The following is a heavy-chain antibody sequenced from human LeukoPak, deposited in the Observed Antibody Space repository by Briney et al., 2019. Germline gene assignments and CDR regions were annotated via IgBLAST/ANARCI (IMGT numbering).Heavy chain of an antibody. J-gene: IGHJ4*02. Sequence: GSLRLSCAASGFTFSSNWMHSVRHAPGEGLVWVSRINSDGSTTNYADSVKGRFTISRDNAKNTLYLQMSSLRAEDTAMYYCAFRYCSGGTCYPWLDYWGQGTLVTVSS. V-gene: IGHV3-74*01. D-gene: IGHD2-15*01. CDR1: GFTFSSNW. CDR3: AFRYCSGGTCYPWLDY. CDR2: INSDGSTT.